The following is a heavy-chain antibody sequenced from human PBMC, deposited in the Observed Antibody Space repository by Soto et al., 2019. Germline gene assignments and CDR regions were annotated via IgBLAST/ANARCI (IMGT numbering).Heavy chain of an antibody. Sequence: PSETLSLTCAVYGGSFSGYYWSWIRQPQGKGLEWIGEINHSGSTNYNPSLKSRVTISVDTSKNQFSLKLSSVTAADTAVYYCARGPAPYYYGSGSYSQTYYFDYWGQGTLVTVSS. J-gene: IGHJ4*02. CDR1: GGSFSGYY. CDR3: ARGPAPYYYGSGSYSQTYYFDY. D-gene: IGHD3-10*01. V-gene: IGHV4-34*01. CDR2: INHSGST.